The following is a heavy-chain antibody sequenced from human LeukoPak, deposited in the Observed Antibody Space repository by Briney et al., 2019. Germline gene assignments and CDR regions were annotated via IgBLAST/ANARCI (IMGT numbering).Heavy chain of an antibody. CDR3: ARGRDDILTGYYWFAFDI. V-gene: IGHV4-59*12. CDR2: IYYSGST. CDR1: GGSISSYY. D-gene: IGHD3-9*01. J-gene: IGHJ3*02. Sequence: SETPSLTCTVSGGSISSYYWSWIRQPPGKGLEWIGYIYYSGSTNYNPSLKSRVTISVDTSKNQFSLKLSSVTAADTAVYYCARGRDDILTGYYWFAFDIWGQGTMVTVSS.